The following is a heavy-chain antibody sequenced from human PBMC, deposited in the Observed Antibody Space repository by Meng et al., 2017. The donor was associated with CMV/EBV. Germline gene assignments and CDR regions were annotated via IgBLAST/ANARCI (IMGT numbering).Heavy chain of an antibody. CDR1: GFTFGDYA. Sequence: GESLKISCTISGFTFGDYAMSWVRQVPGKGLEWVGFIRSKTYGGTTEYAASVKDRFTISRDDSKSIAYLQMNSLKTEDTAVYYCTTYYDFWSGFYYSYWGQGTLVTVSS. D-gene: IGHD3-3*01. CDR3: TTYYDFWSGFYYSY. J-gene: IGHJ4*02. CDR2: IRSKTYGGTT. V-gene: IGHV3-49*04.